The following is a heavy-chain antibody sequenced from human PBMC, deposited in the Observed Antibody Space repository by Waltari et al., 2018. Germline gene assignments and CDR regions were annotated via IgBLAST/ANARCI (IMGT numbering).Heavy chain of an antibody. Sequence: QVQLQQSGPGLVKPSQTLSLTCAISGDSVPSNSTAWNWLKQSPSRGLEWLGRTYYRSKWYNDYAVSVKSRITINPDTSKNQFSLQLNSVTPEDTAVYYCARELGYSSGTHGAFDIWGQGTMVTVSS. D-gene: IGHD6-19*01. J-gene: IGHJ3*02. CDR1: GDSVPSNSTA. CDR3: ARELGYSSGTHGAFDI. V-gene: IGHV6-1*01. CDR2: TYYRSKWYN.